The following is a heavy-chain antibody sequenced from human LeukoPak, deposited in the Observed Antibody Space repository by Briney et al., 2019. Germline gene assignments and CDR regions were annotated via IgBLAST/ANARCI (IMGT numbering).Heavy chain of an antibody. J-gene: IGHJ4*02. CDR2: IYYSGST. V-gene: IGHV4-39*01. CDR3: ARLGLLYYFDY. CDR1: GGSISSSSYY. Sequence: PSETLSLTCTVSGGSISSSSYYWGWIRQPPGKGLDWIGSIYYSGSTNYNPSLKSRVTISVDTSKNQFSLRLSSVTAADTAVYYCARLGLLYYFDYWGQGTLVTVSS. D-gene: IGHD3-10*01.